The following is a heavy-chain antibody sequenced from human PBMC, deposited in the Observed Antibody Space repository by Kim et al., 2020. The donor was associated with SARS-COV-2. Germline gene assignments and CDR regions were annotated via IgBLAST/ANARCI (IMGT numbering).Heavy chain of an antibody. J-gene: IGHJ4*02. D-gene: IGHD3-3*01. CDR1: GFTVSSNY. V-gene: IGHV3-53*04. Sequence: GGSLRLSCAASGFTVSSNYMSWVRQAPGKGLEWVSVIYSGGSTYYADSVKGRFTISRHNSKNTLYLQMNSLRAEDTAVYYCARGGYDFWSGYPYYFDYWGQGTLVTVSS. CDR2: IYSGGST. CDR3: ARGGYDFWSGYPYYFDY.